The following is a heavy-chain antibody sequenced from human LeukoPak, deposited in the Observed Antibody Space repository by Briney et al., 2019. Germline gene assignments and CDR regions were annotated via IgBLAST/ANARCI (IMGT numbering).Heavy chain of an antibody. CDR3: ARAPGWLPFDF. CDR1: GFTFSSYE. J-gene: IGHJ4*02. V-gene: IGHV3-48*03. D-gene: IGHD5-24*01. CDR2: ISSSGSTI. Sequence: GGSLRLSCAASGFTFSSYEMNWVRQAPGKGLEWISYISSSGSTIYYADSVKGRFTISRDNAKNSLYLQMNSLRAEDTAVYYCARAPGWLPFDFWGQGTLVTVSS.